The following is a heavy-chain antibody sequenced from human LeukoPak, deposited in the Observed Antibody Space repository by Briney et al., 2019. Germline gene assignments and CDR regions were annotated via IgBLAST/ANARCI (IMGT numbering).Heavy chain of an antibody. CDR2: VNQDGSGK. Sequence: GGSLRLSCAASGFTFSSAWMSWVRQAPGKGLEWVANVNQDGSGKYYVDSVKGRFTISKDNAKNSLYLQMNSLRAEDTALYYCAKGAYYYGSGSYIDYWGQGTLVTVSS. J-gene: IGHJ4*02. CDR1: GFTFSSAW. CDR3: AKGAYYYGSGSYIDY. V-gene: IGHV3-7*03. D-gene: IGHD3-10*01.